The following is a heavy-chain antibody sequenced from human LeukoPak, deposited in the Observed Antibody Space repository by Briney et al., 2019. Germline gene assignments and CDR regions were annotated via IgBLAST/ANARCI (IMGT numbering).Heavy chain of an antibody. V-gene: IGHV5-51*01. CDR2: IHPGDSDT. CDR1: GYTFTSYW. D-gene: IGHD3-10*01. Sequence: GESLKISCKGSGYTFTSYWIGWVRQMPGKGLEWMGIIHPGDSDTRYSPSFQGQVTISVDKSISTAYLQWSSLKASDTATYYCARDYGSGTYRDAFDIWGQGTMVTVSS. J-gene: IGHJ3*02. CDR3: ARDYGSGTYRDAFDI.